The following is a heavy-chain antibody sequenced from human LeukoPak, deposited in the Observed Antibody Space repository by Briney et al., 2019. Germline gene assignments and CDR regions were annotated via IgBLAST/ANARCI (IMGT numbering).Heavy chain of an antibody. D-gene: IGHD2-2*02. CDR1: GYTFTGYY. CDR2: INPNSGGT. J-gene: IGHJ5*02. V-gene: IGHV1-2*02. CDR3: ARDLTVVVPAAILGNWFDP. Sequence: ASVKVSCKASGYTFTGYYMHWVRQAPGQGLEWMGWINPNSGGTNYAQKFQGRVTMTRDTSISTAYMELSRLRSDDTAVYYCARDLTVVVPAAILGNWFDPWGQGTLVTVSS.